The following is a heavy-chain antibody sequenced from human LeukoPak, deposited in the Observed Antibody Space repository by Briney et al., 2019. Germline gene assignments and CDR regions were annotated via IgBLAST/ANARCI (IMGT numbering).Heavy chain of an antibody. Sequence: GGSLRLSCAASGFTFSSYWMSWVRQAPGKGLEWVANIKQDGSEKYYVDSVKGRFTISRDNAKNSLYLQMNSLRAEDTAVYYCARAPPPPAAYKYYFDYWGQGTLVTVSS. CDR3: ARAPPPPAAYKYYFDY. V-gene: IGHV3-7*01. D-gene: IGHD2-2*01. CDR2: IKQDGSEK. CDR1: GFTFSSYW. J-gene: IGHJ4*02.